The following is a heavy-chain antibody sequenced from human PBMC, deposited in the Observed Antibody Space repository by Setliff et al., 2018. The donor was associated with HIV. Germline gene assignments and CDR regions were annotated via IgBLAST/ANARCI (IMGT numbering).Heavy chain of an antibody. V-gene: IGHV1-46*01. Sequence: ASVKVSCKASGYTSTSYHLHWLRQAPGQGPEWMGIINTNGGGTNYAQKFQGRVTITADESTSTVYMELRSLRSEDTAIYYCVKEYHTEVTDTRVANYFDYWGQGTLVTVSS. CDR1: GYTSTSYH. CDR2: INTNGGGT. D-gene: IGHD4-4*01. J-gene: IGHJ4*02. CDR3: VKEYHTEVTDTRVANYFDY.